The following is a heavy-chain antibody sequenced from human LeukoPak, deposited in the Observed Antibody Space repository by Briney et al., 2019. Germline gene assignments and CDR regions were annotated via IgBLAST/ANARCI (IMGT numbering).Heavy chain of an antibody. J-gene: IGHJ4*02. CDR2: INADSGGT. CDR1: GYTFTGYY. V-gene: IGHV1-2*02. D-gene: IGHD2-2*02. CDR3: ARRYCSTTSCYMADY. Sequence: ASVKVSCKASGYTFTGYYMHWVRQAPGQGLEWMGWINADSGGTNYAQKFQGRVTMTRDTSISTAYMELSRLRSDDTAEYYCARRYCSTTSCYMADYWGQGTLVTVSS.